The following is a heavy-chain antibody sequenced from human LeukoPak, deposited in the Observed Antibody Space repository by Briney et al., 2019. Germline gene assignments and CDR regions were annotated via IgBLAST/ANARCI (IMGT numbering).Heavy chain of an antibody. J-gene: IGHJ4*02. Sequence: GGSLRLSCAASGFTFSSYGMHWVRQAPGKGLEWVAVIWYDGSNKYYADSVKGRFTISRENSKNALYLKMNRLRAEDTAVYYCAKDRSSGCLDYWGQGTLVTVPS. CDR1: GFTFSSYG. V-gene: IGHV3-33*06. CDR2: IWYDGSNK. CDR3: AKDRSSGCLDY. D-gene: IGHD6-19*01.